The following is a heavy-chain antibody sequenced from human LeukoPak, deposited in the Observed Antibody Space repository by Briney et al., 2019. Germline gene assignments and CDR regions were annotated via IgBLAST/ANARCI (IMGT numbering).Heavy chain of an antibody. CDR2: INPSGGST. J-gene: IGHJ4*02. V-gene: IGHV1-46*01. CDR1: GYTFTSYY. Sequence: ASVKVSCKASGYTFTSYYMHWVRQAPGQGLEWMGIINPSGGSTSYAQKFQGRVTMTRDTSISTAYMELSRLRSDDTAVYYCARGHNGVLGYWGQGTLVTVSS. D-gene: IGHD2-8*01. CDR3: ARGHNGVLGY.